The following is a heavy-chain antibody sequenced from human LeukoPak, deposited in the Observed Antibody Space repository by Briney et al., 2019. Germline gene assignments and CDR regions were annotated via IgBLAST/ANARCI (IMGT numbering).Heavy chain of an antibody. D-gene: IGHD2-2*01. CDR2: LSYDGSNK. J-gene: IGHJ4*02. CDR3: ARCSTSCPFDY. V-gene: IGHV3-30-3*01. CDR1: GFTVSTSV. Sequence: GGSLRLSCAASGFTVSTSVMHWVRQAPGKGLEWVAVLSYDGSNKYYADSVKGRFTISRDNSKNTLYLQMNSLRAEDTAVYYCARCSTSCPFDYWGQGTLVTVSS.